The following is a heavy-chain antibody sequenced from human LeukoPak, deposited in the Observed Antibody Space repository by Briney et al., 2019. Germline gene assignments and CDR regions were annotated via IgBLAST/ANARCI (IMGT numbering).Heavy chain of an antibody. J-gene: IGHJ5*02. CDR2: IYTSGST. CDR1: GGSISSYY. V-gene: IGHV4-4*07. D-gene: IGHD6-13*01. Sequence: SETLSLTCTVSGGSISSYYWSWIRQPAGKGLEWIGRIYTSGSTNYNPSLKSRVTMSVDTSKNQFSLKLSSVTAADTAVYYCARLLRGVGWSTGYSSSWGYWFDPWGQGTLVTVSS. CDR3: ARLLRGVGWSTGYSSSWGYWFDP.